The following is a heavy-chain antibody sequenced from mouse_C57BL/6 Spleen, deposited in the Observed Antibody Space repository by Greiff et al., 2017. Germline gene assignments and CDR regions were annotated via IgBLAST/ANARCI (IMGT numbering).Heavy chain of an antibody. CDR3: ARTFTTVANFDV. CDR2: IYPRSGNT. J-gene: IGHJ1*03. CDR1: GYTFTSYG. V-gene: IGHV1-81*01. Sequence: QVQLKESGAELARPGASVKLSCKASGYTFTSYGISWVKQRTGQGLEWIGEIYPRSGNTYYNEKFKGKATLTADKSSSTAYMELRSLTSEDSAVYFCARTFTTVANFDVWGTGTTVTVSS. D-gene: IGHD1-1*01.